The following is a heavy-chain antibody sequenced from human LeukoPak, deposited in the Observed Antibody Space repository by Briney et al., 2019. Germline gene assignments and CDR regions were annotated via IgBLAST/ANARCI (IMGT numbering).Heavy chain of an antibody. J-gene: IGHJ6*03. D-gene: IGHD1-7*01. V-gene: IGHV4-39*07. Sequence: PSETLSLTCTVSGGSISSSSYYWGWIRQPPGKGLEWIGSIYYSGSTYYNPSLKSRVTISVDTSKNQFSLKLSSVTAADTAVYYCAGGRWNYVYYYYYMDVWGKGTTVTVSS. CDR2: IYYSGST. CDR1: GGSISSSSYY. CDR3: AGGRWNYVYYYYYMDV.